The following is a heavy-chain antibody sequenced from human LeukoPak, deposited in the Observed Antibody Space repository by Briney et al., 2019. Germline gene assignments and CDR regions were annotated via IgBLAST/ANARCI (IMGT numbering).Heavy chain of an antibody. J-gene: IGHJ3*02. CDR1: GFTFSSYG. CDR2: IWYDGSNK. V-gene: IGHV3-33*01. Sequence: PGRSLRLSCAASGFTFSSYGMHWVRQAPGKGLEWVAVIWYDGSNKYYADSVKGRFTISRDNSKNTLYLQMNSLRAEDTAVYYCAREGRYSYGDAAFDIWGQGTMVTVSS. CDR3: AREGRYSYGDAAFDI. D-gene: IGHD5-18*01.